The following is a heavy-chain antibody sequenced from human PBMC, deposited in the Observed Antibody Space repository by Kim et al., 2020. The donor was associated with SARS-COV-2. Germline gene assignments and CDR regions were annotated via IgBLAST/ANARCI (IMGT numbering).Heavy chain of an antibody. J-gene: IGHJ4*02. CDR1: GFTFSSYA. V-gene: IGHV3-23*01. Sequence: GGSLRLSCAASGFTFSSYAMSWVRQAPGKGLEWVSAISGSGGSTYYADSVKGRFTISRDNSKNTLYLQMNSLRAEDTAVYYCAKDPLITHYYDYVWGLTGYWGQGTLVTVSS. D-gene: IGHD3-16*01. CDR3: AKDPLITHYYDYVWGLTGY. CDR2: ISGSGGST.